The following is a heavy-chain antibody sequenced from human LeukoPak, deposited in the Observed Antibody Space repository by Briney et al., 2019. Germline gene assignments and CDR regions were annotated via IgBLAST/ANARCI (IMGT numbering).Heavy chain of an antibody. J-gene: IGHJ4*02. D-gene: IGHD6-13*01. CDR3: ALSAEKQLVYFDF. V-gene: IGHV1-69*05. CDR2: IIPVFDTA. CDR1: GDTFSNYD. Sequence: RASVKVSCKASGDTFSNYDVTWVRQAPGQGLEWMGRIIPVFDTAKYAQNFQGRVTMTTDESSSTAYMELYSLRSEDTAVYYCALSAEKQLVYFDFWGQGTLVTVSS.